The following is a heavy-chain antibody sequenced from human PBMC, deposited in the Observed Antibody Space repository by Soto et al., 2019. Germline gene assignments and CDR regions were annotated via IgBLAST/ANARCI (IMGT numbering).Heavy chain of an antibody. CDR3: ARDQGYFRGYNWNRDAFDI. D-gene: IGHD1-20*01. Sequence: SVKVSCKASGVTFSSYAISWVRQAPGQGLEWMGGIIPIFGTANYAQKFQGRVTITADESTSTAYMELSSLRSEDTAVYYCARDQGYFRGYNWNRDAFDIWGQGTMVTVSS. CDR1: GVTFSSYA. CDR2: IIPIFGTA. J-gene: IGHJ3*02. V-gene: IGHV1-69*13.